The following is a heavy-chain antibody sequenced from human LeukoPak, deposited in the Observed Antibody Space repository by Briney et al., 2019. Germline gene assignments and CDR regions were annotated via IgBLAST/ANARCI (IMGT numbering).Heavy chain of an antibody. D-gene: IGHD3-22*01. Sequence: GGSLRLSCAASGFTFSSYAMSWVRQAPGKGLEWVSAISGSGGSTYYADSVKGRFTISRDNSKNTLYLRMNSLRAEDTAVYYCAKDFITMIVVASAYDAFDIWGQGTMVTVSS. V-gene: IGHV3-23*01. J-gene: IGHJ3*02. CDR2: ISGSGGST. CDR3: AKDFITMIVVASAYDAFDI. CDR1: GFTFSSYA.